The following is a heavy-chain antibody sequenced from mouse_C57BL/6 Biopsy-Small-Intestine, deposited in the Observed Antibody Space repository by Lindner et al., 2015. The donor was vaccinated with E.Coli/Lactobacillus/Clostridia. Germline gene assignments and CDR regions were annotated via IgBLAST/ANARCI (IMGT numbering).Heavy chain of an antibody. J-gene: IGHJ2*02. CDR2: ISSGGSST. CDR3: VRPYGSSLDY. Sequence: VQLQESGEDLVRSGGSLKLSCAASGFTFSIYGMSWVRQTPDKKLEWVATISSGGSSTYYSGSVKGRFTISRDNAKNTLYLQMSSLKSEDTAIYYCVRPYGSSLDYWGQGTFLTVSS. V-gene: IGHV5-6*01. CDR1: GFTFSIYG. D-gene: IGHD1-1*01.